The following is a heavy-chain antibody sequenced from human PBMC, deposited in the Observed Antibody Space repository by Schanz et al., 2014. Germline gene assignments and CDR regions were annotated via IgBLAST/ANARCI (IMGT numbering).Heavy chain of an antibody. Sequence: EVQLEEKGGGERKPGGSLRGEGAVSGSTVSSKEMSWVRETPGKGLEWVSSISSIRRDIYYADSVKGRFTISRDNAKNSLYLQMNSLRAEDTAVYYCARGASRDYFAMDVWGQGTTVTVSS. CDR2: ISSIRRDI. J-gene: IGHJ6*02. CDR1: GSTVSSKE. V-gene: IGHV3-21*01. CDR3: ARGASRDYFAMDV.